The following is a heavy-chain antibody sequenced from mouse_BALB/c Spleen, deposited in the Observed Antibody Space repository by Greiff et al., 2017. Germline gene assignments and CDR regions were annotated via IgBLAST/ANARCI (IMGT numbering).Heavy chain of an antibody. Sequence: EVKLMESGGGLVQPGGSRKLSCAASGFTFSSFGMHWVRQAPEKGLEWVAYISSGSSTIYYADTVKGRFTISRDNPKNTLFLQMTSLRSEDTAMYYCARPPYGSYAMDYWGQGTSVTVSS. D-gene: IGHD2-1*01. V-gene: IGHV5-17*02. J-gene: IGHJ4*01. CDR2: ISSGSSTI. CDR3: ARPPYGSYAMDY. CDR1: GFTFSSFG.